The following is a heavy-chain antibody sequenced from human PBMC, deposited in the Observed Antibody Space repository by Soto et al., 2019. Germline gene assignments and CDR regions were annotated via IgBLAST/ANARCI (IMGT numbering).Heavy chain of an antibody. CDR2: ISSSSSYI. CDR1: GFTFSSYS. Sequence: GGSLRLSCAASGFTFSSYSMNWVRQAPGKGLEWVSSISSSSSYIYYADSVKGRFTISRDNAKNSLYLQMNSLRAEDTAVYYCARVRNPGGGFDPWGQGTLVTVSS. CDR3: ARVRNPGGGFDP. J-gene: IGHJ5*02. D-gene: IGHD1-1*01. V-gene: IGHV3-21*01.